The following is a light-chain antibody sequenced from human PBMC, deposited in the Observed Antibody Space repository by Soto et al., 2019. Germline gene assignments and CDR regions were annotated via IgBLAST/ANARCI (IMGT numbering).Light chain of an antibody. J-gene: IGKJ1*01. CDR1: QSVRGSY. Sequence: LPQSTGPPSLSPGERSTLSCRASQSVRGSYLAWYQQSPCQAPRLLIQGASSRATGIPDRFTGSGSGTDFTLTINRLEPEDFAVYYCQQYGGLWTFGQGTKVDIK. V-gene: IGKV3-20*01. CDR3: QQYGGLWT. CDR2: GAS.